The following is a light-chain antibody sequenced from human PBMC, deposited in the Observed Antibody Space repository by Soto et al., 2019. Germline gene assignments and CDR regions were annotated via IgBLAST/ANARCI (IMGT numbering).Light chain of an antibody. Sequence: SSELIQSPSVSVSPGQTASITCSGDKLGNKYASWYQQKPGQSPVVVIYEDNKRPSGIPERFSGSNSGNTATLTISGTQAMDEADYYCQAWDSSTVVFGGGTKLTVL. CDR1: KLGNKY. CDR2: EDN. CDR3: QAWDSSTVV. J-gene: IGLJ3*02. V-gene: IGLV3-1*01.